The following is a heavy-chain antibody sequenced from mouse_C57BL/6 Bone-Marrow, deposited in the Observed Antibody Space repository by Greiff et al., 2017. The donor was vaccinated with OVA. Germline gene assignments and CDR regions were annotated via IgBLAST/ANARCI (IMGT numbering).Heavy chain of an antibody. CDR3: ATNYDDSAWFAY. J-gene: IGHJ3*01. CDR2: IRNKANGYTT. V-gene: IGHV7-3*01. D-gene: IGHD2-4*01. Sequence: DVQLQESGGGLVQPGGSLSLSCAASGFTFTDYYMSWVRQPPGKALEWLGFIRNKANGYTTEYSASVKGRFTISRDNSQSILYLQMNALRAEDSATYYCATNYDDSAWFAYWGQGTLVTVSA. CDR1: GFTFTDYY.